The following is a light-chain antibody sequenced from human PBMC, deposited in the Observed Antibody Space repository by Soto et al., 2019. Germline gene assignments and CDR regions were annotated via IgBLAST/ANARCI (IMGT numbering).Light chain of an antibody. CDR3: GSYTSSDTII. CDR1: SSDVGRYNY. J-gene: IGLJ2*01. V-gene: IGLV2-14*03. Sequence: QSALTQPASVSGSPGQSITISCTGTSSDVGRYNYVSWYQHSPGKAPKLIIYDVSDRPSGVSNRFSGSKSGTTASLTISGLQAEDEADYYCGSYTSSDTIIFGAGTKLTVL. CDR2: DVS.